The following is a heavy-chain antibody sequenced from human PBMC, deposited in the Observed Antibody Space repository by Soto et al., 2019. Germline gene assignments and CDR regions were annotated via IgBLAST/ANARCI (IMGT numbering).Heavy chain of an antibody. J-gene: IGHJ5*02. CDR2: IRVGGGDT. Sequence: EVRLLESGGGLAQPGGSRRLSCAASGFTFSSSAMNWVRQAPGKGLEWVSSIRVGGGDTFYADSVRGRFTVSRDISRNTLYLQVNSLRAEETAIYYCAKCSVGTVRTSGWCNWFDPWGQGTLVTVSS. V-gene: IGHV3-23*01. CDR3: AKCSVGTVRTSGWCNWFDP. D-gene: IGHD6-19*01. CDR1: GFTFSSSA.